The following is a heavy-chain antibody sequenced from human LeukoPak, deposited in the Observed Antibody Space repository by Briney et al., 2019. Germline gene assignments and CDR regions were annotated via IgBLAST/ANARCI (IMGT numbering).Heavy chain of an antibody. D-gene: IGHD5-12*01. CDR1: GGSISSYY. V-gene: IGHV4-59*01. CDR2: IYYSGST. CDR3: ARGGGYDSLNFDY. Sequence: SETLSLTCTVSGGSISSYYWSWIRQPPGKGLEWIGYIYYSGSTNYNPSLKSRVTISVDTSKYQFSLKLSSVTAADTAVYYCARGGGYDSLNFDYWGQGTLDTVSS. J-gene: IGHJ4*02.